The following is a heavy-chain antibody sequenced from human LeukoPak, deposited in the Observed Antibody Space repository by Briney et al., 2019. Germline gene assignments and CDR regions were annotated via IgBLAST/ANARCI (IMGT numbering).Heavy chain of an antibody. CDR1: GFTFSSYA. D-gene: IGHD6-19*01. V-gene: IGHV3-23*01. J-gene: IGHJ3*02. Sequence: GGSLRLSCAASGFTFSSYAMSWVRQAPGKGLEWVSAITGSGGRTYYADSVKGRFTISRDNSRNTLYLQMNSLRAEDTAVYYCAKDRLSGWPNDAFDIWGQGTMVTVSS. CDR3: AKDRLSGWPNDAFDI. CDR2: ITGSGGRT.